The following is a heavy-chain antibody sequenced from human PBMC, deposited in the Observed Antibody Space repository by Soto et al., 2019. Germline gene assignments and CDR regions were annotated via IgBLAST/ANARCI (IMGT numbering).Heavy chain of an antibody. D-gene: IGHD6-19*01. Sequence: QVQLQESGPRLVKPSETLSLTCTISGASISNHYCQWFRQPPGKGLEWIGYIHNTGGTNSNPSLKSPVTISLDTSKNQFSLKLTSVTVADTAVYYCATGGGWLTDYWGQGTLVTVSS. CDR1: GASISNHY. V-gene: IGHV4-59*11. CDR2: IHNTGGT. CDR3: ATGGGWLTDY. J-gene: IGHJ4*02.